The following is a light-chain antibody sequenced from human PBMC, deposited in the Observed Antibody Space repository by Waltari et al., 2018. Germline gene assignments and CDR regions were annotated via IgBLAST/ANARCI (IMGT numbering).Light chain of an antibody. Sequence: EIVLTQSPGTLSLSPGERATLSCRASQSVSSSYLAWYQHKLGQAPRLLIYGASPRATGVPDRFSGSGSGTDVTLTISRLEPEDVTVYYCQHYGGSPPYTFGQGTKLEIK. J-gene: IGKJ2*01. V-gene: IGKV3-20*01. CDR2: GAS. CDR3: QHYGGSPPYT. CDR1: QSVSSSY.